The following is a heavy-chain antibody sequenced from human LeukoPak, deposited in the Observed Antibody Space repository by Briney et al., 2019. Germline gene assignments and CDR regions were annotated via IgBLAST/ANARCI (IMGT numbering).Heavy chain of an antibody. V-gene: IGHV3-43*02. CDR3: AKDIRDIVVVPAGYYYYMDV. CDR2: ISGDGDST. Sequence: PGGSLRLSCAASGFTFSSYSMHWVRQAPGKGLEWVSLISGDGDSTSYADSVKGRFTISRDNSKNSLYLQMNSLRTEDTALYYCAKDIRDIVVVPAGYYYYMDVWGKGTTVTVSS. CDR1: GFTFSSYS. J-gene: IGHJ6*03. D-gene: IGHD2-2*01.